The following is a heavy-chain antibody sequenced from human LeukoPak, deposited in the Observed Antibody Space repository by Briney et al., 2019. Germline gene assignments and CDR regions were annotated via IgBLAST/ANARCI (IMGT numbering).Heavy chain of an antibody. D-gene: IGHD3-22*01. CDR3: TTDRYYDNSELQFQH. J-gene: IGHJ1*01. Sequence: KPGGSLRLSCAASGFTFSNAWMSWVRQAPGKGLEWVGRTRSKTDGGKIDYAAPVKGRFTISRDDSRNTLYLQMDSLKIEDTAVYYCTTDRYYDNSELQFQHWGQGTLVTVSS. CDR1: GFTFSNAW. CDR2: TRSKTDGGKI. V-gene: IGHV3-15*01.